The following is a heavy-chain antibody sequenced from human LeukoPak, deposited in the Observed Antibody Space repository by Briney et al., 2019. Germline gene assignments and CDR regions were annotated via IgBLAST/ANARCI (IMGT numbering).Heavy chain of an antibody. CDR2: ISSSGSTI. J-gene: IGHJ4*02. V-gene: IGHV3-11*01. D-gene: IGHD2-21*02. CDR1: GFTFSDYY. CDR3: ARAEEMTASLIDY. Sequence: GGSLRLSCAASGFTFSDYYMRWIRQAPGKGLEWVSYISSSGSTIYYADSVKGRFTISRDNAKNSLYLQMNSLRAEDTAVYYCARAEEMTASLIDYWGQGTLVTVSS.